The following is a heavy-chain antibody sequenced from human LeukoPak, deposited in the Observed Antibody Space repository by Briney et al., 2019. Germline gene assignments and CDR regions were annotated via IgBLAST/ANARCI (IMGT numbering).Heavy chain of an antibody. Sequence: ASVKVSCKDSGYTFTSYGISWVRQAPGQGLDWMGWISAYNSNTNHAQKPQDTVTITTDTSTSTAYIQLRRLRPDDTAVYYLAREGHLKIFDYSGQGTLVTVSS. V-gene: IGHV1-18*01. CDR1: GYTFTSYG. CDR3: AREGHLKIFDY. CDR2: ISAYNSNT. J-gene: IGHJ4*02.